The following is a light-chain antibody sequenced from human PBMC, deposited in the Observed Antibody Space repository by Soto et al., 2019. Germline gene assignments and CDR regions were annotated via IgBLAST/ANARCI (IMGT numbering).Light chain of an antibody. CDR1: QSVSTS. CDR2: DAS. J-gene: IGKJ1*01. CDR3: QQRSNWPRT. Sequence: EIVLTQSPATLSLSPGERATLSCRASQSVSTSLAWFHQKPGQAPRLLIFDASNRATGITARFSGGGSGTDFPLTISSLEPEDFAVYYCQQRSNWPRTFGQGTKVEFK. V-gene: IGKV3-11*01.